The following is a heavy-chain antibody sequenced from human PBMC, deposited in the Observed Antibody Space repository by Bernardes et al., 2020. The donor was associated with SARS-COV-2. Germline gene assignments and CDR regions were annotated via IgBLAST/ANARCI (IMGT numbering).Heavy chain of an antibody. D-gene: IGHD1-26*01. Sequence: GGSLRLSCAASGFTFSDYYMSWIRQAPGKGLEWVSYISSSGSTIYYADSVKGRFTISRDNAKNSLYLQMNSLRAEDTAVYYCAREPRYSGSLHYDAFDIWGQGTMVTVSS. J-gene: IGHJ3*02. V-gene: IGHV3-11*01. CDR3: AREPRYSGSLHYDAFDI. CDR1: GFTFSDYY. CDR2: ISSSGSTI.